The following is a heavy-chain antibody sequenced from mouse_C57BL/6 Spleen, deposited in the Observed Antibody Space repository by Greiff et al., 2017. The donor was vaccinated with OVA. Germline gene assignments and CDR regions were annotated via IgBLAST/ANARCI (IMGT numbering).Heavy chain of an antibody. D-gene: IGHD2-5*01. J-gene: IGHJ3*01. Sequence: VKLVESGAELVKPGASVKISCKASGYAFSSYWMNWVKQRPGKGLEWIGQIYPGDGDTNYNGKFKGKATLTADKSSSTAYMQLSSLTSEDSAVYFCAREDYYSNYGFAYWGQGTLVTVSA. V-gene: IGHV1-80*01. CDR2: IYPGDGDT. CDR1: GYAFSSYW. CDR3: AREDYYSNYGFAY.